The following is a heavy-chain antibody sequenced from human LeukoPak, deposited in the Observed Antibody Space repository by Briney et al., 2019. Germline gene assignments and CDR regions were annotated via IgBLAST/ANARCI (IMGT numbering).Heavy chain of an antibody. D-gene: IGHD6-19*01. V-gene: IGHV3-23*01. Sequence: GGSLRLSCAASGFTFSNYAMSWVRQAPGKGLEWVSGISGGGGSTYYADSVKGRFTISRDNSKNTLYLQMGSLRAEDMAVYYCTRGVAISTSGWYDTFDYWGQGALVTVSS. J-gene: IGHJ4*02. CDR1: GFTFSNYA. CDR3: TRGVAISTSGWYDTFDY. CDR2: ISGGGGST.